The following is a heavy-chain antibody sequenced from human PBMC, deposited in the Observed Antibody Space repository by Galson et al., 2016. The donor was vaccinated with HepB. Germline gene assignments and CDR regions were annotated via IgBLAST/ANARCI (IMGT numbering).Heavy chain of an antibody. CDR3: AKFAAGFFRGWFDP. D-gene: IGHD3-3*01. Sequence: ETLSLTCVVSRGSINIDNWWNWVRQPPGKGLEWIGYIHYSGSTNYNPSLKSRVPISVDTSKNQFSLKLTPVTGADTAVYYCAKFAAGFFRGWFDPWGQGTPVTVSS. J-gene: IGHJ5*02. CDR1: RGSINIDNW. CDR2: IHYSGST. V-gene: IGHV4-4*02.